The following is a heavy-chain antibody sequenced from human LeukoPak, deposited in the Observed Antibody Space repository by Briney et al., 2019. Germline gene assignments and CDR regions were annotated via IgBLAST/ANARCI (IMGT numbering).Heavy chain of an antibody. J-gene: IGHJ4*02. CDR3: ARDWESYFDY. Sequence: GRSLRLSCAASGFTFSSYAMHWVRQAPGKGLEWVAVISYGGSNKYYADSVKGRFTISRDNSKNTLYLQMNSLRAEDTAVYYCARDWESYFDYWGQGTLVTVSS. V-gene: IGHV3-30*04. CDR2: ISYGGSNK. CDR1: GFTFSSYA. D-gene: IGHD3-16*01.